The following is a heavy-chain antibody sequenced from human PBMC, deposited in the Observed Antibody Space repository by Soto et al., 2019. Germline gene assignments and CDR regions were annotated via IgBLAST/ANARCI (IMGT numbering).Heavy chain of an antibody. D-gene: IGHD5-18*01. CDR1: GFTFTSYA. Sequence: PGGSLRLSCAASGFTFTSYAFTWVRQAPGKGLEWVSAISGTGGSTFYSDPVMGRFTISRDNSKNTLYLQMNSLRAEDTAVYYCARGDTTMITDYYAMDVWGQGTTVTVSS. CDR3: ARGDTTMITDYYAMDV. J-gene: IGHJ6*02. V-gene: IGHV3-23*01. CDR2: ISGTGGST.